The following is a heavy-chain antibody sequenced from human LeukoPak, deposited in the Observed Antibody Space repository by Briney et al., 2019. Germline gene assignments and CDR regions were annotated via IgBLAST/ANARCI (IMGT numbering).Heavy chain of an antibody. CDR2: ISGGGGGT. V-gene: IGHV3-23*01. J-gene: IGHJ6*03. D-gene: IGHD1-26*01. CDR3: VKWDENYYSMDV. Sequence: GGSLRLSCEASGLTFNKYGVSWVRQAPGKGLEWVSNISGGGGGTHYASSVKDRAAISRDNSKNTVYLQINGLRAEDTAVYFCVKWDENYYSMDVWGRGTTVTVSS. CDR1: GLTFNKYG.